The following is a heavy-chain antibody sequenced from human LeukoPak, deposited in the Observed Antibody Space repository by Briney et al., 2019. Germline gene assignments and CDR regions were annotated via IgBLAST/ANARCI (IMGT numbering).Heavy chain of an antibody. CDR2: INSDGSRT. CDR1: KFSFSSYW. J-gene: IGHJ4*02. D-gene: IGHD6-13*01. CDR3: GRVGYSSSWYNLDY. V-gene: IGHV3-74*01. Sequence: GGSLRLSCAASKFSFSSYWMHWVRQAPGKGLVWVSRINSDGSRTNYADSVKGRFTISRDNAKNTLYLQMSSLRAEDTAVYYCGRVGYSSSWYNLDYWGQGTLVTVSS.